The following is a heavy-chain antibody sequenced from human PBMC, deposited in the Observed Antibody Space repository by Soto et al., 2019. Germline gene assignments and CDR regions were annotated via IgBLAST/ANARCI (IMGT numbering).Heavy chain of an antibody. CDR2: IYYSGST. Sequence: SETLSLTCTVSGGSISSYYWSWIRQPPGKGLEWIGYIYYSGSTNYNPSLKSRVTISVDTSKNQFSLKLSSVTAADTAVYYCARGMAPIITFDYWGQGTLVTVSS. CDR1: GGSISSYY. CDR3: ARGMAPIITFDY. J-gene: IGHJ4*02. D-gene: IGHD5-12*01. V-gene: IGHV4-59*01.